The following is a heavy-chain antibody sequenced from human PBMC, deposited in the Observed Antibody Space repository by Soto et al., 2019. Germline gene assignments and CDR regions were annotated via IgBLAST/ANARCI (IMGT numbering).Heavy chain of an antibody. CDR3: VRYCSTTKCPFDY. CDR2: IYYSGNT. D-gene: IGHD2-2*01. Sequence: TLSLTCTVSGGSISSGGSYWGWIRQPPGKGLEWIGYIYYSGNTYFNPSLKSRVTLSIDTSKNQFSLNLSSVTAADTAVYYCVRYCSTTKCPFDYWGQGTLVTVSS. CDR1: GGSISSGGSY. V-gene: IGHV4-30-4*01. J-gene: IGHJ4*02.